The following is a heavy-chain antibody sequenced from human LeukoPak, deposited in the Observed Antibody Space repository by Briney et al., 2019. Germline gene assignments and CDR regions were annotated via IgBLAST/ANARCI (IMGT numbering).Heavy chain of an antibody. CDR2: IKQDGSEK. CDR1: GFTFSDYY. Sequence: GGSLRLSCAASGFTFSDYYMSWIRQAPGKGLEWVANIKQDGSEKYYVDSVKGRFTISRDNTKNSLYLQMNSLRAEDTAVYYCARLNWGNYFDYWGQGTLVTVSS. J-gene: IGHJ4*02. V-gene: IGHV3-7*01. CDR3: ARLNWGNYFDY. D-gene: IGHD7-27*01.